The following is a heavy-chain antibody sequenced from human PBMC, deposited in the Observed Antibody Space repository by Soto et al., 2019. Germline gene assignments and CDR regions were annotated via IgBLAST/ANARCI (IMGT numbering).Heavy chain of an antibody. J-gene: IGHJ6*03. CDR3: ARTSIAARGYYYYYMDV. CDR1: GDSVSNNSAA. V-gene: IGHV6-1*01. CDR2: TYYRSKWYN. D-gene: IGHD6-6*01. Sequence: SQTLSLTCAISGDSVSNNSAAWNWIRQSPSRGLEWLGRTYYRSKWYNDYAVSVKSRITINPDTSKNQFSLQLNSVTPEDTAVYYCARTSIAARGYYYYYMDVWGKGTTVTVSS.